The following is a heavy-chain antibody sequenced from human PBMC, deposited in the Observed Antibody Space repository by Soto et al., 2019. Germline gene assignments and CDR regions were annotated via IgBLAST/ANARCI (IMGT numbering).Heavy chain of an antibody. CDR3: ARQLTRIAADVNWFDP. J-gene: IGHJ5*02. D-gene: IGHD6-13*01. CDR2: ISSSSTI. CDR1: GFTFSSYS. Sequence: VGSLRLSCAASGFTFSSYSMNWVRQAPGKGLEWVSYISSSSTIYYADSVKGRFTISRDNAKNSLYLQMNSLRAEDTAVYYCARQLTRIAADVNWFDPWGQGTLVTVSS. V-gene: IGHV3-48*01.